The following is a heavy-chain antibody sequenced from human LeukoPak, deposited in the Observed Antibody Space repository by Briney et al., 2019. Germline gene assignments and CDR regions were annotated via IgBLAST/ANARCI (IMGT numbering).Heavy chain of an antibody. J-gene: IGHJ3*02. D-gene: IGHD5-24*01. V-gene: IGHV4-30-2*01. Sequence: PSQTLSLTCAVSGGSISGGGYSWSWIRPPPGKGLDWIGYIYHSASTYYNPSLNSRVTISVDRSKNQFSLKLSSVTAADTAVYYCARTRMGMATMLPDAFDIWGQGTMVTVSS. CDR2: IYHSAST. CDR1: GGSISGGGYS. CDR3: ARTRMGMATMLPDAFDI.